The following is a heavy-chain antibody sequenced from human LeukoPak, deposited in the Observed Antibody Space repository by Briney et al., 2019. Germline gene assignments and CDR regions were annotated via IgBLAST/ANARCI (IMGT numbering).Heavy chain of an antibody. J-gene: IGHJ4*02. Sequence: IYYSGITSYNPSLKSRLTISLDTSKNHFSLKLSSVTAADTAVYYCARDGGYGSGASYYNYWGQGTLLTVSS. CDR3: ARDGGYGSGASYYNY. CDR2: IYYSGIT. V-gene: IGHV4-39*07. D-gene: IGHD3-10*01.